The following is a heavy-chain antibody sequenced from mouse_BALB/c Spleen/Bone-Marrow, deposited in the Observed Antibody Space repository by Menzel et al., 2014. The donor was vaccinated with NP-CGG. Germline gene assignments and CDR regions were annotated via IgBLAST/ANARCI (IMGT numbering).Heavy chain of an antibody. J-gene: IGHJ3*01. Sequence: VQLQQSGAELVRPGTSVKASCKASGYAFTNYLIEWVKQRPGQGLEWIGVINPGSGGTNYNEKFKGKATQTADKSSSTAYMQLSSLTSDDSAVYFCARSRTGFAYWGQGTLVTVSA. CDR3: ARSRTGFAY. CDR1: GYAFTNYL. CDR2: INPGSGGT. V-gene: IGHV1-54*03.